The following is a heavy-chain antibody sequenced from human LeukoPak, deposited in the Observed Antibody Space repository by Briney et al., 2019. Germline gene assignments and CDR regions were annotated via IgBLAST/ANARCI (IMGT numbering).Heavy chain of an antibody. J-gene: IGHJ4*02. D-gene: IGHD2-2*02. V-gene: IGHV4-4*07. Sequence: SETLSLTCTVSGGSISSYYWSWIRQPAGKGLEWIGRIYTSGSTNYNPSLKSRVTMSVDTSKNQFSLKLSSVTAADTAVYYCARPGYCSSTSCYTRVRYFDYWGQGTLVTVSS. CDR1: GGSISSYY. CDR3: ARPGYCSSTSCYTRVRYFDY. CDR2: IYTSGST.